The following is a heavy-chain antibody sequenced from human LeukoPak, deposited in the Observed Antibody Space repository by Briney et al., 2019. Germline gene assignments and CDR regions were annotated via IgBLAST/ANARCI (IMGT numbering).Heavy chain of an antibody. V-gene: IGHV3-15*01. CDR3: TTDGPYCSGGSCYSPYYYYYGMDV. J-gene: IGHJ6*04. D-gene: IGHD2-15*01. CDR1: GFTFSNAW. Sequence: GGSLRLSCAASGFTFSNAWMSWVRQAPGKGLEWVGRIKSKTDGGTTDYAAPVKGRFTISRDDSKNTLYLQMNSLKTEDTAVYYCTTDGPYCSGGSCYSPYYYYYGMDVWGKGTMVTVSS. CDR2: IKSKTDGGTT.